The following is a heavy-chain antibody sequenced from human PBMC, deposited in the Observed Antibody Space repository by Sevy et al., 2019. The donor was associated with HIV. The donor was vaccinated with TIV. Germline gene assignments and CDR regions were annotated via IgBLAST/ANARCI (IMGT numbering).Heavy chain of an antibody. CDR1: GFDFANAW. Sequence: GGSLRLSCTASGFDFANAWMNWVRQAPGKGLEWVGHSKSITDGGAAYYAAPVKGRFTISRHDSKNTLYLHMNSLKAEDTAVYYCSTDDLFSYWGRGTLVTVSS. CDR2: SKSITDGGAA. CDR3: STDDLFSY. J-gene: IGHJ4*02. V-gene: IGHV3-15*07.